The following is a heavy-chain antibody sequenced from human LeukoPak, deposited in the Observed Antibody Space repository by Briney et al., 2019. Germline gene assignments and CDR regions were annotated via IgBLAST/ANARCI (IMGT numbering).Heavy chain of an antibody. CDR3: ARHPEYSSSWYYDNWFDP. J-gene: IGHJ5*02. Sequence: SETLSLTCTVSGGSISSYYWSWIRQPPGKGLEWIGYIYYSGSTNYSPSLKSRVTISVDTSKNQFSPKLSSVTAADTAVYYCARHPEYSSSWYYDNWFDPWGQGTLVTVSP. CDR2: IYYSGST. D-gene: IGHD6-13*01. V-gene: IGHV4-59*08. CDR1: GGSISSYY.